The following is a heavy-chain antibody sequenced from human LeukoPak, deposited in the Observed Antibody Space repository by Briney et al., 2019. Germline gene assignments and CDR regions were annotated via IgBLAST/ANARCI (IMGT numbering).Heavy chain of an antibody. CDR1: GITLSNYG. CDR2: ISGSGGST. D-gene: IGHD2-21*01. V-gene: IGHV3-23*01. Sequence: GGSLRLSCAVSGITLSNYGMSWVRQAPGKGLEWVAGISGSGGSTNYADSVKGRFSISRDNPKHTLYLQMNSLRAEDTAVYFCAKRGVVIRAILVGFHKEAYYFDSWGQGALVTVSS. J-gene: IGHJ4*02. CDR3: AKRGVVIRAILVGFHKEAYYFDS.